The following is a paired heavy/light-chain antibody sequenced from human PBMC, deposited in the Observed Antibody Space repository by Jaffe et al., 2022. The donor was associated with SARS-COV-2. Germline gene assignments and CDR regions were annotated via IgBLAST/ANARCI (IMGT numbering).Light chain of an antibody. J-gene: IGKJ5*01. CDR2: DAS. CDR3: QQRSNWLSIT. Sequence: DIVLTQSPATLSLSPGERATLSCRASQSVSSYLGWYQQKPGQAPRLLIYDASNRATGIPARFSGSGSGTDFTLTINSLEPEDFAVYYCQQRSNWLSITFGQGTRLEIK. V-gene: IGKV3-11*01. CDR1: QSVSSY.
Heavy chain of an antibody. V-gene: IGHV3-15*01. CDR3: ATVYSGLTYYYYYYMDV. Sequence: VQLVESGGGLVRPGGSLRLSCAASGFTFSSAWMTWVRQAPGKGLEWVGRTKSQVDGGTTDYAAPVKGRFTISRDDSKNTLYLQMNSLKTEDTAVYFCATVYSGLTYYYYYYMDVWGKGTTVTVSS. J-gene: IGHJ6*03. CDR1: GFTFSSAW. CDR2: TKSQVDGGTT. D-gene: IGHD3-10*01.